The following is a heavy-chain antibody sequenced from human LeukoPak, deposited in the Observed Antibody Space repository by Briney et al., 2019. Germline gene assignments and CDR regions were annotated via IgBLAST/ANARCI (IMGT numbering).Heavy chain of an antibody. J-gene: IGHJ4*02. V-gene: IGHV1-2*06. CDR3: ARRGFSSSWYSYSY. D-gene: IGHD6-13*01. CDR2: INPNSGGT. Sequence: ASVKVSCKACGYTFTGYYMHWVRQAPGQGLEWMGRINPNSGGTNDAQKFEGRVTMTRDTSISTAYMELSRLRSDDTAVYYCARRGFSSSWYSYSYWGQGTLVTVSS. CDR1: GYTFTGYY.